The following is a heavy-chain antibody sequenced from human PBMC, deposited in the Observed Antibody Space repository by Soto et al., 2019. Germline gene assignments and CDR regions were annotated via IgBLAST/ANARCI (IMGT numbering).Heavy chain of an antibody. D-gene: IGHD4-17*01. J-gene: IGHJ6*02. Sequence: GGSLRLSCAASGFTFSSYSMNWVRQAPGKGLEWVSSISSSSSYIYYAGSVKGRFTISRDNAKNSLYLQMNSLRAEDTAVYYCARDGNGDYDYYYYGMDVWGQGTTVTVSS. V-gene: IGHV3-21*01. CDR1: GFTFSSYS. CDR3: ARDGNGDYDYYYYGMDV. CDR2: ISSSSSYI.